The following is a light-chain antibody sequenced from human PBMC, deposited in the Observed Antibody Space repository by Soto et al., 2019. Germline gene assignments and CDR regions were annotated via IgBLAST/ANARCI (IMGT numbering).Light chain of an antibody. Sequence: QSALTQPASVSGSPGQSITISCTGTSSDVGGYNYVSWYQHHPGKAPKLKIYDVNNRPSGVSNRFSGSKSGNTASLTISGLQAEHEADYYCSSYTGSSTLLVFGGGTKVTVL. CDR3: SSYTGSSTLLV. CDR1: SSDVGGYNY. CDR2: DVN. V-gene: IGLV2-14*03. J-gene: IGLJ2*01.